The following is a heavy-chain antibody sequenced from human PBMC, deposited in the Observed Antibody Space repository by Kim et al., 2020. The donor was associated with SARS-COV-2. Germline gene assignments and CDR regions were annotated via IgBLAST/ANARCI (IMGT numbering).Heavy chain of an antibody. CDR3: AATAEYLFHE. CDR2: IYSDGRT. D-gene: IGHD2-2*01. Sequence: GGSLRLSCAASGVAAGNDPLGWVRQAPGKGLEWLSIIYSDGRTYYADSVEDRFRSSTDNYMKKLFLQLTSMLTADTTAYFCAATAEYLFHEWSLGTLVT. CDR1: GVAAGNDP. J-gene: IGHJ1*01. V-gene: IGHV3-66*01.